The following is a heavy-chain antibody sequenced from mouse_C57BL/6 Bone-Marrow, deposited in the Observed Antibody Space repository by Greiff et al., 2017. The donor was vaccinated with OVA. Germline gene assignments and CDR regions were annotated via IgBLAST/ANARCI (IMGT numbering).Heavy chain of an antibody. CDR2: IGPGGGCT. V-gene: IGHV1-77*01. J-gene: IGHJ1*03. CDR3: ATTVGAGGYFDV. D-gene: IGHD1-1*01. Sequence: QVQLQQSGAELVKPGASVKLSCKASGYTFTDYYMTWVQQRPGQGLEWIGTIGPGGGCTYYHDKFKGKATLTADKSSSTAYMQLSSLTSEDSAVYYCATTVGAGGYFDVWGTGTTVTVSA. CDR1: GYTFTDYY.